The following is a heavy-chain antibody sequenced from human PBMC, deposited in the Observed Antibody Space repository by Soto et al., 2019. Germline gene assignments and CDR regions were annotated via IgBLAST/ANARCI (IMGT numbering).Heavy chain of an antibody. Sequence: GGPLSLSCAASEFTVSSNYMNWVRQAPGKGLECVSTIYSGGSTYYADSVKGRFTISRDNSKNTLYLQMNNLRAEDTAVYYCAGRVGATNYGMDVWGQGTTVTVSS. D-gene: IGHD1-26*01. CDR3: AGRVGATNYGMDV. J-gene: IGHJ6*02. CDR2: IYSGGST. V-gene: IGHV3-53*01. CDR1: EFTVSSNY.